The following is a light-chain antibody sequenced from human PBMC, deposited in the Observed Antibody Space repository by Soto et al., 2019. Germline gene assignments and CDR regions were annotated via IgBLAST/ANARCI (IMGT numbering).Light chain of an antibody. Sequence: QSVLTQPPSASGTPGQRVTISCSGSSSNIGSNTVIWYQQLPGTAPKLLIYSNNQRPSGVPDRFSGSKSGTSAALAISGLQSEDEADYYCAAWDDSRNGYVFGTGTKVTVL. J-gene: IGLJ1*01. CDR3: AAWDDSRNGYV. CDR1: SSNIGSNT. CDR2: SNN. V-gene: IGLV1-44*01.